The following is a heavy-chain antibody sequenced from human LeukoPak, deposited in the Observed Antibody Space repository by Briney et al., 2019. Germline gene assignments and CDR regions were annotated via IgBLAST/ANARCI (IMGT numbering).Heavy chain of an antibody. CDR2: IIPIFGTA. J-gene: IGHJ5*02. V-gene: IGHV1-69*05. CDR3: ARAMVRGVIIPNWFDP. Sequence: SVTVSCKASGGTFSSYAISWVRQAPGQGLEWMGGIIPIFGTANYAQKFQGRVTITTDESTSTAYMELSSLRSEDTAVYYCARAMVRGVIIPNWFDPWGQGTLVTVSS. CDR1: GGTFSSYA. D-gene: IGHD3-10*01.